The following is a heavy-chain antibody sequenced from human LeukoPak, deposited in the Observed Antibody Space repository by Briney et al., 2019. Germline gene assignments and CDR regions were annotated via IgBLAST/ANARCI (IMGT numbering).Heavy chain of an antibody. CDR1: GGSISSYY. D-gene: IGHD1-14*01. CDR2: IYYSGST. V-gene: IGHV4-59*01. J-gene: IGHJ4*02. CDR3: ARRKRGFDY. Sequence: SETLSLTCIVSGGSISSYYWSWIRQPPGKGLEWIGYIYYSGSTNYNPSLKSRVTISVDTSKNQFSLKLSSVTAADTAVYYCARRKRGFDYWGQGTLVTVSS.